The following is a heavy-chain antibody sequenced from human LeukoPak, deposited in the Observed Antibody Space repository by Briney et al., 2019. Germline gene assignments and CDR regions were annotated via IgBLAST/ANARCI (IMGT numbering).Heavy chain of an antibody. Sequence: GTSLRLSCAASEFTFSHYAMHWVRQAPGKGLEWVALIWYDGSNKYYTDSVKGRLTISRDNSKNTLYLQMNSLRAEDTAIYYCAREGPRGNSQFDYWGQGTLVTVSS. D-gene: IGHD2/OR15-2a*01. CDR1: EFTFSHYA. CDR3: AREGPRGNSQFDY. CDR2: IWYDGSNK. V-gene: IGHV3-33*08. J-gene: IGHJ4*02.